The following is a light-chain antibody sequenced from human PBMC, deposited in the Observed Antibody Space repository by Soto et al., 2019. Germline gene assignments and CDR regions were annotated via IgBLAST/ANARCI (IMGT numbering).Light chain of an antibody. CDR1: QSVSSSY. CDR3: QQYGSSPLT. Sequence: EIVLTQSPGTLSLSPGERATLSCRASQSVSSSYLAWYQHKPGQAPRLLIYGASSRATGIPDRFSGSGSGTDFTLTISRLEPEDFAVYYCQQYGSSPLTFGPGTKVDIK. V-gene: IGKV3-20*01. CDR2: GAS. J-gene: IGKJ3*01.